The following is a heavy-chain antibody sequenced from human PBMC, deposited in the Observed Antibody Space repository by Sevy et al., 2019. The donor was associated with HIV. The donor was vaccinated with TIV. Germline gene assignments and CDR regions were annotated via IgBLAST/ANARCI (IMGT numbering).Heavy chain of an antibody. CDR2: FDPQDGET. D-gene: IGHD3-22*01. CDR1: GYTLSKLS. V-gene: IGHV1-24*01. Sequence: ASVKVSCKVSGYTLSKLSMHWVRQAPGNRLEWMGSFDPQDGETLYAQSLQGRITMTEDTSTDTVYMELNSLRSEDTAVYYCATTKDYYESSGCPFDYWGQGTLVTVSS. CDR3: ATTKDYYESSGCPFDY. J-gene: IGHJ4*02.